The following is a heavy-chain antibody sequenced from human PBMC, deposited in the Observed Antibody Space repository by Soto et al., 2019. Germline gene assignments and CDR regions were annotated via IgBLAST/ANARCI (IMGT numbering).Heavy chain of an antibody. CDR1: GFTVSSIY. CDR2: ICSGGSR. V-gene: IGHV3-66*01. Sequence: GGSLRLSCAASGFTVSSIYMSWVRQAPGKGLEWVSIICSGGSRYYADSVKGRFTISRDNSKNTLYLQMNSLRAEDTALYYCAKSNSGYDPFDYWGQGTLVTVSS. D-gene: IGHD5-12*01. CDR3: AKSNSGYDPFDY. J-gene: IGHJ4*02.